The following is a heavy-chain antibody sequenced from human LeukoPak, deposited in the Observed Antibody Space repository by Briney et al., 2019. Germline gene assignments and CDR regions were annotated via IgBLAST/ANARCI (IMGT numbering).Heavy chain of an antibody. CDR2: IYYSGST. J-gene: IGHJ6*03. Sequence: SETLSLTCAVYGGSFSGYYWSWIRQPPGKGLEWIGYIYYSGSTNYNPSLKSRVTISVDTSKNQFSLKLSSVTAADTAVYYCARGAYYDILTGEYYYYYYMDVWGKGTTVTISS. CDR1: GGSFSGYY. D-gene: IGHD3-9*01. V-gene: IGHV4-59*01. CDR3: ARGAYYDILTGEYYYYYYMDV.